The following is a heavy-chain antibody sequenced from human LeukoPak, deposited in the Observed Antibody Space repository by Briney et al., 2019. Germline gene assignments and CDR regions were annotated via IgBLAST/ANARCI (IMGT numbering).Heavy chain of an antibody. Sequence: QPGGSLRLSCAASGFTFSSYSMNWVRQAPGKGLEWVAAIWYDGSNDYYADSVKGRFTISRDNSKNTLSLQMNSLRAEDTAVYYCAREADCSGGSCYRGAFDIWGQGTMVTVSS. CDR2: IWYDGSND. CDR1: GFTFSSYS. CDR3: AREADCSGGSCYRGAFDI. D-gene: IGHD2-15*01. V-gene: IGHV3-33*08. J-gene: IGHJ3*02.